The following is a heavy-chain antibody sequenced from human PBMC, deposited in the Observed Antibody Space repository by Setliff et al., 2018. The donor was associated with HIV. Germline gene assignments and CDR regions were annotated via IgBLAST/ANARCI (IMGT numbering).Heavy chain of an antibody. CDR2: ISTYSDET. V-gene: IGHV1-18*01. Sequence: SVKVSCKPSGYTFTAYGLSWVRQAPGQGLEWMGWISTYSDETSYAQTLQGRVTMTTDTSTSTAYMELRRLTFDDTAVYYCARDVEHMMDVWGQGTTVTVS. J-gene: IGHJ6*02. CDR3: ARDVEHMMDV. CDR1: GYTFTAYG.